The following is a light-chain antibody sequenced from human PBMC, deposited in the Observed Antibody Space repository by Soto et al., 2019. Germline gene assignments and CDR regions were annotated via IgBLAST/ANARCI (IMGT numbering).Light chain of an antibody. Sequence: DIQMTQSPSTLSASVRDRVTITCRASQTISSWLAWFQQRPGRAPKFLIYKASSLKNGVPSRFSGSGSGTEFTLTISSLQPEDFATYYCQHYNIFSRTFGQGTKVEIK. CDR2: KAS. V-gene: IGKV1-5*03. J-gene: IGKJ1*01. CDR1: QTISSW. CDR3: QHYNIFSRT.